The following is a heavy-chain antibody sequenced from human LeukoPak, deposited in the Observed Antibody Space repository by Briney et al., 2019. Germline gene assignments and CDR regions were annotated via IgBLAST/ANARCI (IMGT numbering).Heavy chain of an antibody. CDR3: AREGYYDSSGYRLDY. J-gene: IGHJ4*02. D-gene: IGHD3-22*01. V-gene: IGHV1-2*02. Sequence: ASVKVSCKASGYTFTGYHMHWVRQAPGQGLEWMGWINPNSGGTNYAQKFQGRVTMTRDTSISTAYMELSRLRSDDTAVYYCAREGYYDSSGYRLDYWGQGTLVTVSS. CDR2: INPNSGGT. CDR1: GYTFTGYH.